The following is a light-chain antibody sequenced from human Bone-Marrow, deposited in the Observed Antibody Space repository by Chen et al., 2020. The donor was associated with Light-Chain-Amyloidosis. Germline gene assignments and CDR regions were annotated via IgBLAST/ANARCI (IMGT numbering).Light chain of an antibody. V-gene: IGLV3-25*03. CDR3: QAADSSGTYEVI. Sequence: SYELTQPPSVSVSPGQTARIPCSGDDLPTKYAYWYQQKPGQAPVLVIHRDTERPSGIAERLSGSSSGTTAALTISGVQAADEADYHCQAADSSGTYEVIFGGGTKLTVL. CDR1: DLPTKY. J-gene: IGLJ2*01. CDR2: RDT.